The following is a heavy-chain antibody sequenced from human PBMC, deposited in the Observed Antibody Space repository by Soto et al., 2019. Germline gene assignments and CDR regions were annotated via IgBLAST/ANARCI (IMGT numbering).Heavy chain of an antibody. CDR1: GFTFSSYA. D-gene: IGHD1-7*01. V-gene: IGHV3-23*01. Sequence: EVQLLESGGGLVQPGGSLRLSCAASGFTFSSYAMSWVRQAPGKGLEWVSAISGSGGSTYYADSVKGGFTISRANSKNTLYRQMNSRRDEDTVVDYCAQDAYNWNYASDCWFDPWGQGTLVTVSS. J-gene: IGHJ5*02. CDR2: ISGSGGST. CDR3: AQDAYNWNYASDCWFDP.